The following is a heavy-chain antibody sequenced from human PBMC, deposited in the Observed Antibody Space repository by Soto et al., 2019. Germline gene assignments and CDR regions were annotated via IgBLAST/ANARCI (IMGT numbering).Heavy chain of an antibody. CDR2: IKTDGYAA. CDR3: VRESGVAADC. V-gene: IGHV3-74*01. D-gene: IGHD6-19*01. Sequence: VESGGVLVQPGGSLRLSRVASGFTFESHWMHWVRQAPGEGLVWVSRIKTDGYAAAYADSVKGRFTISRDNTKNTVYLQMNSLRAEDTAVYFCVRESGVAADCWGQGALVTVSS. CDR1: GFTFESHW. J-gene: IGHJ4*02.